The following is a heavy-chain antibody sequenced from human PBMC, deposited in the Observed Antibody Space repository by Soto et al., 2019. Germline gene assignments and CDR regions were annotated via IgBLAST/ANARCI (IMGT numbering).Heavy chain of an antibody. V-gene: IGHV4-59*01. Sequence: SETLSLTCTVSGGSISRYYWSWIRQPPGKGLEWIGYIYYSGSTNYNPSLKSRVTISVDTSKNQFSLKLSSVTAADTAVYYCARTYYYDSSGYFVGYWGQGTLVTVS. CDR2: IYYSGST. CDR3: ARTYYYDSSGYFVGY. J-gene: IGHJ4*02. D-gene: IGHD3-22*01. CDR1: GGSISRYY.